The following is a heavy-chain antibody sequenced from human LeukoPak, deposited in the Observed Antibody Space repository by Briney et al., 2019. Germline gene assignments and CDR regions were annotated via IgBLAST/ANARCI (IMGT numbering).Heavy chain of an antibody. CDR1: GYSISSGYY. CDR3: ARGYYDSSGYYWNYFDY. Sequence: PSETLSLTCAVSGYSISSGYYWGWIRQPPGKGLEWIGSIYHSGSIYYNPSLKSRVTISVDTSKNQFSLKLGSVTAADTAVYYCARGYYDSSGYYWNYFDYWGRGTLVTVSS. CDR2: IYHSGSI. V-gene: IGHV4-38-2*01. D-gene: IGHD3-22*01. J-gene: IGHJ4*02.